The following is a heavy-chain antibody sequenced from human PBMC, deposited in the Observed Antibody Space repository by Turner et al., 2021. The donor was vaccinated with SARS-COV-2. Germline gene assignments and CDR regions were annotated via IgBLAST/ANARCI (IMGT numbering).Heavy chain of an antibody. CDR2: ISSSSSTI. V-gene: IGHV3-48*02. D-gene: IGHD4-17*01. CDR1: GFTFSSYF. J-gene: IGHJ6*02. CDR3: ARADYGGNNYYYGMDG. Sequence: EVQLEESGGGLVQPGGSLRLSCAAPGFTFSSYFMNWVRQAPGKGLEWVSYISSSSSTIYYADSGKGRFTISRDNAKNSLYLQMNSLRDEETAVYYCARADYGGNNYYYGMDGWGQGTTVTVSS.